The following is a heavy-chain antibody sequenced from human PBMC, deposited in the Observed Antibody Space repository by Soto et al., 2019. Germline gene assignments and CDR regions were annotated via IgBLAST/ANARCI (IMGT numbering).Heavy chain of an antibody. CDR3: ARGDIAMAVSRFDS. D-gene: IGHD2-15*01. CDR2: IIPMFGTA. CDR1: GGTFSSQA. J-gene: IGHJ4*02. Sequence: SVKVSCKASGGTFSSQAFSWVRQAPGQGLEWMGGIIPMFGTANYAQKFQGRIRITADESTSTAYMELSSLRSDDTAVYYCARGDIAMAVSRFDSWGQGTLVTVSS. V-gene: IGHV1-69*13.